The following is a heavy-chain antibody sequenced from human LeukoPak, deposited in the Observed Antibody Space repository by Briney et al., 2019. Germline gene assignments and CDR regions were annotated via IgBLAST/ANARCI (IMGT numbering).Heavy chain of an antibody. CDR2: INSVGSST. CDR1: GFTFSSYW. CDR3: ARGRPSRYYYDSSGYYFGY. Sequence: PGGSLRLSCAASGFTFSSYWMHWVRQAPGKGLVWVSRINSVGSSTSYADSVKGRFTISRDNAKNTLYLQMNSLRAEDTAVYYCARGRPSRYYYDSSGYYFGYWGQGTLVTVSS. D-gene: IGHD3-22*01. J-gene: IGHJ4*02. V-gene: IGHV3-74*01.